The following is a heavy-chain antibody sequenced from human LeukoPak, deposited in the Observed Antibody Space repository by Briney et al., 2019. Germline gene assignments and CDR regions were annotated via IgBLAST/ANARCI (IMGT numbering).Heavy chain of an antibody. CDR1: GYTFTNYY. D-gene: IGHD6-13*01. CDR2: INPSSGTT. V-gene: IGHV1-46*01. Sequence: ASVKVSCTTSGYTFTNYYMYWVRQAPGQGLEWMGIINPSSGTTSFAQKFQGRVTMTRDTSTSTLYMQLSSLRSEDTAVYYCARGPAGTNYYFYGMDVWGQGTTVTVSS. J-gene: IGHJ6*02. CDR3: ARGPAGTNYYFYGMDV.